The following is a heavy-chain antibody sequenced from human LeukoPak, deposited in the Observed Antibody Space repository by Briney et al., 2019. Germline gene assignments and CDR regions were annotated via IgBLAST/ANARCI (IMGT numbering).Heavy chain of an antibody. CDR1: GFTFSSYW. CDR2: INSDGGST. V-gene: IGHV3-74*01. D-gene: IGHD5-24*01. Sequence: GGSLRLSCAASGFTFSSYWMHWVRQAPGKGLVWVSRINSDGGSTSYADSVKGRFAISRDNAKNTLYLQMNSLRAEDTAVYYCARRIQGMAPYYFDYWGQGTLVTVSS. J-gene: IGHJ4*02. CDR3: ARRIQGMAPYYFDY.